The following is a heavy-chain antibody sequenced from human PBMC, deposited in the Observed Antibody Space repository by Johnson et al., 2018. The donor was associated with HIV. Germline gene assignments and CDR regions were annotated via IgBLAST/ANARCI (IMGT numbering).Heavy chain of an antibody. V-gene: IGHV3-33*08. CDR3: ARERSRGGYSGYDYGAFDI. CDR2: VWYDGRNK. CDR1: GFTFSSSA. J-gene: IGHJ3*02. D-gene: IGHD5-12*01. Sequence: QVQLVESGGGVVQPGRSLRLFCSASGFTFSSSAMHWVRPAPGKGLEWVAVVWYDGRNKYYADSVKGRFTISRDNSKNTLYLQMNSLRAEDTAVYYCARERSRGGYSGYDYGAFDIWGQGTMVTVSS.